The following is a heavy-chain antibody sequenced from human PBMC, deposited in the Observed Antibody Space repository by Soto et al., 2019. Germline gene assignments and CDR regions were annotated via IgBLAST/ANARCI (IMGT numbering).Heavy chain of an antibody. V-gene: IGHV4-30-2*02. J-gene: IGHJ4*02. D-gene: IGHD2-2*02. Sequence: SETVALTCAVSGGSISSGGYSWGWIRQPPGKGLEWIGYIYHSGSTYYNPSLKSRFTISVDRSKNQFSLKLSSVTAADTAVYYCATRFYTSGVLFDYWGQGTPVTVSS. CDR2: IYHSGST. CDR3: ATRFYTSGVLFDY. CDR1: GGSISSGGYS.